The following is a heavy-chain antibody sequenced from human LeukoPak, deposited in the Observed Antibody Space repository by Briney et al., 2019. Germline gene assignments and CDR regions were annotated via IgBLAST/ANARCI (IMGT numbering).Heavy chain of an antibody. Sequence: PGGSLRLSCAASGFTVSSNHMSWVRQAPGKGLEWVSVIYSGGSTYYADSVKGRFTISRDNSKNTLYLQMNSLRAEDTAVYYCARDCSGGSCYGLDYWGQGTLVTVSS. V-gene: IGHV3-53*01. CDR1: GFTVSSNH. CDR3: ARDCSGGSCYGLDY. J-gene: IGHJ4*02. CDR2: IYSGGST. D-gene: IGHD2-15*01.